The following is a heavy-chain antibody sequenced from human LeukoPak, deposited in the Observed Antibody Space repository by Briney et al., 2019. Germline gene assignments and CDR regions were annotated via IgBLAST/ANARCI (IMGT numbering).Heavy chain of an antibody. CDR3: TRAGVVPAAREFDY. J-gene: IGHJ4*02. D-gene: IGHD2-2*01. CDR1: GYTFTGYY. Sequence: ASVKVSCKASGYTFTGYYMHWVRQAPGQGLEWMGWINPNSGGTNYAQKFQGWVTMTRDTSISTAYMELSRLRSDDTAVYYCTRAGVVPAAREFDYWGQGTPVTVSS. V-gene: IGHV1-2*04. CDR2: INPNSGGT.